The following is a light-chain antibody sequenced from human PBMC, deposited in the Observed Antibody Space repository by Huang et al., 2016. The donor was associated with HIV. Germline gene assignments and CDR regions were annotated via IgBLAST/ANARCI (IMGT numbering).Light chain of an antibody. CDR3: QQYNDWPLT. CDR2: GAS. J-gene: IGKJ4*01. V-gene: IGKV3-15*01. Sequence: DIVMTQSPVTLSASPGERVTLSCRASQSLHSNLAWYQHMPGQAPGVLIHGASTRATGIPARCSGSWSGTEFSLTISSLESEDFALYYCQQYNDWPLTFGGGTTVDI. CDR1: QSLHSN.